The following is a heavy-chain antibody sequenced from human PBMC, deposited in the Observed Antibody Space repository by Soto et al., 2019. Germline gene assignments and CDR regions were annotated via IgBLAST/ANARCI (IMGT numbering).Heavy chain of an antibody. D-gene: IGHD2-2*01. CDR1: GGSVSSGSYY. V-gene: IGHV4-61*01. Sequence: SETLSLTCTVSGGSVSSGSYYWSWIRQPPGKGLEWIGYIYYSGSTNYNPSLKSRVTISVDTSKNQFSLKLSSVTAADTAVYYCARDSAPASDYYGMDVWGQGPTVTVSS. J-gene: IGHJ6*02. CDR2: IYYSGST. CDR3: ARDSAPASDYYGMDV.